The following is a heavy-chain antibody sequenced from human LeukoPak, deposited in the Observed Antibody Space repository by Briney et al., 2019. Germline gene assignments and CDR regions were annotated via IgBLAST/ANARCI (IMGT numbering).Heavy chain of an antibody. V-gene: IGHV4-61*02. CDR2: IYTSGNS. Sequence: SETLSLTCTVSGYSISSGYYWSWIRQPAGKGLEWIGRIYTSGNSHYNPSLKSRITLSIDTSKNQFSLKLTSVTAADTAVYYCAGAFDIWGQGTMVTVSS. J-gene: IGHJ3*02. CDR1: GYSISSGYY. CDR3: AGAFDI.